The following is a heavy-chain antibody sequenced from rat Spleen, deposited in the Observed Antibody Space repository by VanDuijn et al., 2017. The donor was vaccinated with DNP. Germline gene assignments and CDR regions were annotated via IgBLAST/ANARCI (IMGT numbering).Heavy chain of an antibody. CDR2: IATSGGST. CDR1: GFTFSDYY. J-gene: IGHJ4*01. V-gene: IGHV5-25*01. Sequence: EVQLVESGGGLVQPGRSLKLSCAASGFTFSDYYMAWVRQAPKKGLEWVASIATSGGSTYYRASVKGRFTVSRDNAENTVCLQMNSLRSEDTATYYCVRNYGSYAMDAWGQGTSVTASS. D-gene: IGHD1-1*01. CDR3: VRNYGSYAMDA.